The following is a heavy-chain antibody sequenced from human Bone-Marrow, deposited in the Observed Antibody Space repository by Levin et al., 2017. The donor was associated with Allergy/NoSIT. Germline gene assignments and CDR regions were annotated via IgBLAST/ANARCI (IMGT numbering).Heavy chain of an antibody. CDR3: ATCPMITYYDSSGYYFDY. J-gene: IGHJ4*02. D-gene: IGHD3-22*01. Sequence: SVKVSCRASGVSFDTHTLTWVRQAPGQRLEWMGRIIPVVGITNYAQKFQGRVTIIADKSTSTTYMELSSLRSEDTAVYYCATCPMITYYDSSGYYFDYWGQGTQVTVSS. CDR2: IIPVVGIT. CDR1: GVSFDTHT. V-gene: IGHV1-69*02.